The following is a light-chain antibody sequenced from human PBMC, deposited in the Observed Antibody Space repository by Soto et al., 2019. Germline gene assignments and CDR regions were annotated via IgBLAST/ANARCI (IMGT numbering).Light chain of an antibody. J-gene: IGKJ3*01. CDR2: AAS. V-gene: IGKV1-33*01. Sequence: DIQMTQSPYSLSAFVGDRVTITGQASQDISTYVNWYQQKPGKTPNLLIYAASNLETRVPSRFSGSGSERKFTLAISRLQSEDIGTYYFQQYDNLPVTCGPGTKVNVK. CDR3: QQYDNLPVT. CDR1: QDISTY.